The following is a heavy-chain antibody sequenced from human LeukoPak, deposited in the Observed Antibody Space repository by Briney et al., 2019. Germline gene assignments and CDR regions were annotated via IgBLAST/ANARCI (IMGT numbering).Heavy chain of an antibody. CDR1: GYTFTDYY. V-gene: IGHV1-46*01. D-gene: IGHD2-2*01. Sequence: ASVKVSCKASGYTFTDYYIHWVRQAPGQGLEWMGIINPSGGSTSYAQKFQGRVTMTRDTSTSTVYMELSSLRSEDTAVYYCARGYCSSTSCWPPNWFDPWGQGTLVTVSS. CDR3: ARGYCSSTSCWPPNWFDP. CDR2: INPSGGST. J-gene: IGHJ5*02.